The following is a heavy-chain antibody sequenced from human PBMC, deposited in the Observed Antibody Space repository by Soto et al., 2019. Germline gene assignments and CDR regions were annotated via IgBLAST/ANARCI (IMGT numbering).Heavy chain of an antibody. V-gene: IGHV4-31*03. CDR3: ARSGKGSGSYYGKYYYYYGMDV. Sequence: TSETLSLTCTASGGSISSGGYYWSWIRQHPGKGLEWIGYIYYSGSTYYNPSLKSRVTISVDTSKNQFSLKLSSVTAADTAVYYCARSGKGSGSYYGKYYYYYGMDVWGQGTTVTVSS. D-gene: IGHD3-10*01. CDR1: GGSISSGGYY. J-gene: IGHJ6*02. CDR2: IYYSGST.